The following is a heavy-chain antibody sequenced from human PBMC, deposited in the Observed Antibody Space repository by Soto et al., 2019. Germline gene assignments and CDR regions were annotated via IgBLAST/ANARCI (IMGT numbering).Heavy chain of an antibody. V-gene: IGHV3-66*01. D-gene: IGHD3-3*02. CDR2: IYSGGST. CDR1: GFTVSSNY. CDR3: ARAISHHFKYYYYYYMDV. J-gene: IGHJ6*03. Sequence: EVQLVESGGGLVQPGGSLRLSCAASGFTVSSNYMSWVRQAPGKGLEWVSVIYSGGSTYYADSVKGRFTISRDNSKNTLYLQMNSLRAEDTAVYYFARAISHHFKYYYYYYMDVWSKGTTVTVSS.